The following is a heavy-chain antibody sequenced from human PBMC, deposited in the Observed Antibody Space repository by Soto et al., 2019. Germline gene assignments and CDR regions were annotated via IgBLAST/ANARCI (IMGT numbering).Heavy chain of an antibody. Sequence: SLNVCGRASGDTCTYYSIGSVPQMPGGGLEWLGLIFPRDFDVRYSPSFEGQVTISADRSTATAFLQWRSLEASDSALYFCARLVSLLQPIDTWGQGPPVTVSS. CDR3: ARLVSLLQPIDT. CDR1: GDTCTYYS. D-gene: IGHD4-4*01. V-gene: IGHV5-51*01. CDR2: IFPRDFDV. J-gene: IGHJ5*02.